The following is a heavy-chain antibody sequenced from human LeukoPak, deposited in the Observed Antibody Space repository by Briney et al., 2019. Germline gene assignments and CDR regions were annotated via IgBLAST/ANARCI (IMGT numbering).Heavy chain of an antibody. Sequence: SVKVSCKASGYTFTCYYMHWVRQAPGRGLEWMGWINPNSGGTNYAQKFQGRVTMTRDTSISTAYMELSRLRSDDTAVYYCARGVREVVVAATPYYYYYGMDVWGQGTTVTVSS. CDR2: INPNSGGT. CDR3: ARGVREVVVAATPYYYYYGMDV. D-gene: IGHD2-15*01. CDR1: GYTFTCYY. V-gene: IGHV1-2*02. J-gene: IGHJ6*02.